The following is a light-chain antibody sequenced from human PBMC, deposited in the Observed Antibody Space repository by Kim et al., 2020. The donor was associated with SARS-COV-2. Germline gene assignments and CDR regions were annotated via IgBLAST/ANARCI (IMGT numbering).Light chain of an antibody. Sequence: GQSITISCTRTSSDVGDYNYVSWYQQQPGKAPKHMNYDVSIRPSGVSKRFAGTKSGNTASLTISGLQAEDEADYYCSSYTSSSTGVFGGGTQLTVL. CDR2: DVS. V-gene: IGLV2-14*03. CDR1: SSDVGDYNY. CDR3: SSYTSSSTGV. J-gene: IGLJ2*01.